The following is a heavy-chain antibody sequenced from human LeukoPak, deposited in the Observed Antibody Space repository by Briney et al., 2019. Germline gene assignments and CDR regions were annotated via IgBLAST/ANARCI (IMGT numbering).Heavy chain of an antibody. D-gene: IGHD6-13*01. J-gene: IGHJ6*03. Sequence: SVTVSCKASGGTFSSYAISWVRQAPGQGLEWMGGIIPIFGTANYAQKFQGRVTITTDESTSTAYMELSSLRSEDTAVYYCARGALAKQLVYYYYMDVWGKGTTVTVSS. CDR3: ARGALAKQLVYYYYMDV. CDR2: IIPIFGTA. CDR1: GGTFSSYA. V-gene: IGHV1-69*05.